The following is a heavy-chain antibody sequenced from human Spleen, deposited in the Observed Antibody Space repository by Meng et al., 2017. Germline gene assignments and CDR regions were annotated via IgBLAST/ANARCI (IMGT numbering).Heavy chain of an antibody. Sequence: GGSLRLSCTASGFSFSKYGMGWVRQAPGKGLEWVSGIISGGTSTYYADSVRGRFTISRDNSKNTLYLQMNSLRTEDTAIYFCAKAYSGSYGLYYFDFWGQGALVTVSS. CDR2: IISGGTST. CDR3: AKAYSGSYGLYYFDF. D-gene: IGHD1-26*01. V-gene: IGHV3-23*01. J-gene: IGHJ4*02. CDR1: GFSFSKYG.